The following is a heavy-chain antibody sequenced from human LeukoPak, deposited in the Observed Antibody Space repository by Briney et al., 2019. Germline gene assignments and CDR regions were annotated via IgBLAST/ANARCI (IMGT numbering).Heavy chain of an antibody. D-gene: IGHD2-15*01. V-gene: IGHV3-49*04. CDR1: GFTFSSYE. CDR3: TRGHCSGGSCYLPHWFDP. CDR2: IRSKAYGGTT. Sequence: SLRLSCAASGFTFSSYEMNWVRQAPGKGLEWVGFIRSKAYGGTTEYAASVKGRFTISRDDSKSIAYLQMNSLKAEDTAVYYCTRGHCSGGSCYLPHWFDPWGQGTLVTVSS. J-gene: IGHJ5*02.